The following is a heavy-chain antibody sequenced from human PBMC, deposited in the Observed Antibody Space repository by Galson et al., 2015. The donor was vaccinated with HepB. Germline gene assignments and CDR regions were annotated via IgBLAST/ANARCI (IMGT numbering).Heavy chain of an antibody. V-gene: IGHV1-24*01. Sequence: SVKVSCKVSGYTLTELSMHWVRQAPGKGLEWMGGFDPEDGETIYAQKFQGRVTMTEDTSTDTAYMELSSLRSEDTAVYYCATDAGSGSYYSTQGYGMDVWGQGTTVTVSS. D-gene: IGHD3-10*01. CDR2: FDPEDGET. CDR1: GYTLTELS. CDR3: ATDAGSGSYYSTQGYGMDV. J-gene: IGHJ6*02.